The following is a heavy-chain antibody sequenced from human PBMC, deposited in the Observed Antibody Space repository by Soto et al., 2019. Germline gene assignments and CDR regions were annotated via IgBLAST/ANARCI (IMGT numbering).Heavy chain of an antibody. D-gene: IGHD1-26*01. J-gene: IGHJ5*02. Sequence: QVQLQESGPGLVKPSETLSLTCTVSGGSISPHYWHWIRQPPGKGLEWIGYVWHSGRTNYNSSLTSRVTISLDTSNNQFSLSLTSVTAADTAIYYCVREIVGATTWFDPWGQGNLVTVSS. V-gene: IGHV4-59*11. CDR3: VREIVGATTWFDP. CDR2: VWHSGRT. CDR1: GGSISPHY.